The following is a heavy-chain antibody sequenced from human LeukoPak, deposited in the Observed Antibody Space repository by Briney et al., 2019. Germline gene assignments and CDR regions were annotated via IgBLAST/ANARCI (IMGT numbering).Heavy chain of an antibody. CDR2: ISSSSSYI. Sequence: AGGSLRLSCAASGFTFSSYSMNWVRQAPGKGLEWVSSISSSSSYIYYADSVKGRFTISRDNAKNSLYLQMNSLRAEDMALYYCAKGTTTYDFWSGWGFDIWGQGTMVTVSS. J-gene: IGHJ3*02. CDR1: GFTFSSYS. D-gene: IGHD3-3*01. V-gene: IGHV3-21*04. CDR3: AKGTTTYDFWSGWGFDI.